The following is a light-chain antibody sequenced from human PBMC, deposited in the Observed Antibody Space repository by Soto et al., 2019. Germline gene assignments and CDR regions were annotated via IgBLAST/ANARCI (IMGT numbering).Light chain of an antibody. CDR2: GAS. Sequence: EIVLTQSPGTLSLSPGERATLSCRASQSVSSSYLAWYQQKPGQAPRLLIYGASSRATRIPDRFSGSGSGTDFTLTISRLEPEDFSVYYCQQYGSSQWTFGQGTNVEIK. V-gene: IGKV3-20*01. CDR1: QSVSSSY. J-gene: IGKJ1*01. CDR3: QQYGSSQWT.